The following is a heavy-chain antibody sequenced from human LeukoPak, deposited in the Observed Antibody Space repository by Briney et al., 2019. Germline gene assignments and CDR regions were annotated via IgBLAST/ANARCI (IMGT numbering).Heavy chain of an antibody. J-gene: IGHJ4*02. CDR2: IWYDGSNK. Sequence: GGSLRLSCAASGFTFSSYGMHWVRQAPGKGLEWVAVIWYDGSNKYYADSVKGRFTISRDKSKNTLYLQMNSLRAEDSAVYYCAKPNSGWSNFDSWGRGTLVTVSS. CDR1: GFTFSSYG. CDR3: AKPNSGWSNFDS. D-gene: IGHD6-19*01. V-gene: IGHV3-33*03.